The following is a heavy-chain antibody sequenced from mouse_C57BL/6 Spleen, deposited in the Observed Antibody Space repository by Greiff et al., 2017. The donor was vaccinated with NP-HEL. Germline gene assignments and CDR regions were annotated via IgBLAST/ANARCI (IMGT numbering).Heavy chain of an antibody. CDR2: IYPGDGDT. D-gene: IGHD2-5*01. CDR1: GYAFSSYW. J-gene: IGHJ4*01. V-gene: IGHV1-80*01. Sequence: LQESGAELVKPGASVKISCKASGYAFSSYWMNWVKQRPGKGLEWIGQIYPGDGDTNYNGKFKGKATLTADKSSSTAYMQLSSLTSEDSAVYFCARSYYSKTGYAMDYWGQGTSVTVSS. CDR3: ARSYYSKTGYAMDY.